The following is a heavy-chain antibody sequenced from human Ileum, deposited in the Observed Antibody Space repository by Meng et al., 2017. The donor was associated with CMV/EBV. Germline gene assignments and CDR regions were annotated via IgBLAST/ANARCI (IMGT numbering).Heavy chain of an antibody. CDR1: GYTFTRYD. J-gene: IGHJ4*02. CDR3: ASWCAYSR. Sequence: ASVMVSCKASGYTFTRYDINWVRQATGQGLEWMGRINPNSGNTDYAQRFQGRVTMTRDTSISTAYMELSSLRSEDTAVYYCASWCAYSRWGQGTQVTVSS. CDR2: INPNSGNT. V-gene: IGHV1-8*01. D-gene: IGHD2-15*01.